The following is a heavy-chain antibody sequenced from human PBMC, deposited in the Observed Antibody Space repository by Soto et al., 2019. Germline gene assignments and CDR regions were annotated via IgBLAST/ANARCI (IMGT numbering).Heavy chain of an antibody. Sequence: QVQLVESGGGVVQPGRSLRLSCAASGFTFSSFTMHWVRQAPGKGLEWVALISYDAGNNKYYADSVKGRFSISRDNSRSPLYLQVTSLRAEDTAVYYCARSIAVAGTPEFDYWGQGTLVTVSS. J-gene: IGHJ4*02. CDR3: ARSIAVAGTPEFDY. V-gene: IGHV3-30-3*01. CDR1: GFTFSSFT. CDR2: ISYDAGNNK. D-gene: IGHD6-19*01.